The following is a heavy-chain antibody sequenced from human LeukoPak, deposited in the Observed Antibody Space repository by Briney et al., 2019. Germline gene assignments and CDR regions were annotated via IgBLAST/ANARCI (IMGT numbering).Heavy chain of an antibody. Sequence: ASVKVSCKASGYTFTGYYMHWVRQAPGQGLEWMGWINPNSGGTNYAQKFQGRVTMTRDTSISTAYMELSRLRSDDTAVYYCARVGGYDSRTYDYWGQGTLVTVSS. CDR3: ARVGGYDSRTYDY. CDR1: GYTFTGYY. D-gene: IGHD3-22*01. V-gene: IGHV1-2*02. J-gene: IGHJ4*02. CDR2: INPNSGGT.